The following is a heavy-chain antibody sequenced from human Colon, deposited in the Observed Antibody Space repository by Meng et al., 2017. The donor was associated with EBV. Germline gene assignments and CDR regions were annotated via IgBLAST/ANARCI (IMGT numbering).Heavy chain of an antibody. CDR1: GGTVSSGGYY. CDR3: ARVSSGWDYFDY. V-gene: IGHV4-31*03. J-gene: IGHJ4*02. D-gene: IGHD6-19*01. CDR2: IYSSGST. Sequence: VQVQESGTGTVKPSKTLPLTGTVSGGTVSSGGYYWTWIRKHTGKGLEWFGHIYSSGSTFYTPYLKRRVIISIDTSKNQFSLNLRSVTAADTAVYYCARVSSGWDYFDYWGQGTLVTVSS.